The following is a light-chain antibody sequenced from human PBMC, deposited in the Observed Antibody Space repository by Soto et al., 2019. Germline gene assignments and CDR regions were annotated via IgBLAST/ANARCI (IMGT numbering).Light chain of an antibody. V-gene: IGKV3-15*01. Sequence: EIVMTQSPATLSVSPGERATLSCRASQDISKKLAWYQQKPGQAPRLLIYGASTRATGIPARISGSGSGTEFTLTISSLQPEDFAVYYCQQYDNWPPWTFGQGTKV. CDR1: QDISKK. J-gene: IGKJ1*01. CDR3: QQYDNWPPWT. CDR2: GAS.